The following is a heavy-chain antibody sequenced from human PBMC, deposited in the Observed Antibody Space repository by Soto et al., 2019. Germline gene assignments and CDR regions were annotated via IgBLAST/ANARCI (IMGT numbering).Heavy chain of an antibody. Sequence: SETLSLTCAVYGGSVNGYYWNWIRQPPGKGLEWIGEINHTGGTHYNPSLKSRVTMSVDTSKNQFSLRLSSVTAADTAIYYCARDSSRGYYYDSSGSGAFDIWGQGTMVTVSS. CDR3: ARDSSRGYYYDSSGSGAFDI. CDR1: GGSVNGYY. D-gene: IGHD3-22*01. V-gene: IGHV4-34*01. CDR2: INHTGGT. J-gene: IGHJ3*02.